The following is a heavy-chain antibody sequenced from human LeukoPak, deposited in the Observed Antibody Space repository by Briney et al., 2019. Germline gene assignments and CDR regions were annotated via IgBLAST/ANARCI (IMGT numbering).Heavy chain of an antibody. CDR3: ASLWPYQLSAFDI. CDR2: INHSGST. Sequence: SETLSLTCAVYGVSFSGYYWSWIRQPPGKGLEWIGEINHSGSTNYNPSLKSRVTISVDTSKNQFSLKLSSVTAADTAVYYCASLWPYQLSAFDIWGQGTMVTVSP. V-gene: IGHV4-34*01. J-gene: IGHJ3*02. CDR1: GVSFSGYY. D-gene: IGHD2-2*01.